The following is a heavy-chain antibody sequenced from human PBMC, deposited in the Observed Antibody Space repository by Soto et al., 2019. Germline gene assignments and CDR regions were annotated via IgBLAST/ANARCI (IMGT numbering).Heavy chain of an antibody. V-gene: IGHV1-69*06. CDR3: ARDSSSYYYGMDV. Sequence: SVKVSCKASGGTFSSYAISWVRQAPGQGLEWMGGIIPIFGTANYAQKFQGRVTITADKSTSTAYMELSSLRSEDTAVYYCARDSSSYYYGMDVWGQGTTVTVSS. J-gene: IGHJ6*02. CDR1: GGTFSSYA. D-gene: IGHD6-13*01. CDR2: IIPIFGTA.